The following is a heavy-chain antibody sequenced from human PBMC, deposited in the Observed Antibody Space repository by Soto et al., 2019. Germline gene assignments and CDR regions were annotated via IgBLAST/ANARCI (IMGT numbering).Heavy chain of an antibody. CDR3: ASLKAVGAFDI. V-gene: IGHV5-51*01. CDR2: IYPGDTDT. J-gene: IGHJ3*02. D-gene: IGHD6-25*01. Sequence: GESLKISWKGSGYSFTSYWIGWVRQMPGKGLEWMEIIYPGDTDTRYSPSFQGQVTISADKSISTAYLQWSSLKASDTAMYSCASLKAVGAFDIWGQGTMVTVSS. CDR1: GYSFTSYW.